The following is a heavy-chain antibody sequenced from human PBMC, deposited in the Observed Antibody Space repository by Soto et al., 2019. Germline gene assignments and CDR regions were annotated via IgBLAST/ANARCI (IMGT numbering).Heavy chain of an antibody. Sequence: QVHLQQWGAGLLNPSETLSLTCGASGGSFTGYFWTWIRQTPAKGLEWIGEINHSGTTNYNPSLKGRGTISVDPPRSQVPLKVNPSDAAGSGGIYCARGRARAAARWGYGMDIWGQGTTVIVSS. J-gene: IGHJ6*02. V-gene: IGHV4-34*02. CDR3: ARGRARAAARWGYGMDI. CDR1: GGSFTGYF. CDR2: INHSGTT. D-gene: IGHD6-13*01.